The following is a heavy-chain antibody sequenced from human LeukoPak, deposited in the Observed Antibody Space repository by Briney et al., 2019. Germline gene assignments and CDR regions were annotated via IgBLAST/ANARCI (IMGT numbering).Heavy chain of an antibody. J-gene: IGHJ4*02. CDR2: ISSSSSYI. D-gene: IGHD4-17*01. CDR1: GFNLSSYS. CDR3: ARESRDYGDSPIFDY. Sequence: GRSLRLSCAASGFNLSSYSMNWVRKATGKGLEWVSSISSSSSYIYYADSVKGRFTISRDNAKNSLYLQMNSLRAEDTAVYYCARESRDYGDSPIFDYWGQGTLVTVSS. V-gene: IGHV3-21*01.